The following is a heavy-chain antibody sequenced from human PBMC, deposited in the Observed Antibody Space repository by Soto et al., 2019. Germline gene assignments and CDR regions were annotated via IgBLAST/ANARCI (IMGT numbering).Heavy chain of an antibody. J-gene: IGHJ4*02. CDR3: ARDRSYSSSWYD. D-gene: IGHD6-13*01. V-gene: IGHV3-11*05. Sequence: QVQLVESGGGLVKPGGSLRLSCAASGLTFSDYYMSRIRQAPGKGLEWVSYISSSSSYTKYADSVKGRFTISRDNGKNALYLQLNSLTAEDTAVYHCARDRSYSSSWYDRGQGTLVTVSS. CDR1: GLTFSDYY. CDR2: ISSSSSYT.